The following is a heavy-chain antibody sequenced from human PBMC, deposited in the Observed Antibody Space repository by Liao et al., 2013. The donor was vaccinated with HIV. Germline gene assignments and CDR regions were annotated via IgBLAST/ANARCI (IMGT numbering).Heavy chain of an antibody. Sequence: QVQLQESGPGLVKPSETLSLTCTVSGVSISTFYWNWIRQPAGKGLEWIGRMFISGNTNYNPSLKSRVTMSIDASKNQFSLKLSSVTAADTAVYYCARGVTWSTTPLDFWATGPTVTVSS. J-gene: IGHJ6*01. CDR2: MFISGNT. CDR1: GVSISTFY. V-gene: IGHV4-4*07. D-gene: IGHD2/OR15-2a*01. CDR3: ARGVTWSTTPLDF.